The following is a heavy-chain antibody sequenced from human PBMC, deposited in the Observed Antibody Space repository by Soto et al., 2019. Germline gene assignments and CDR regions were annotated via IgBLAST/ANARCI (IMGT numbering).Heavy chain of an antibody. CDR2: ISSSSSYI. J-gene: IGHJ4*02. CDR3: ARPPHYYDSRGYYGY. D-gene: IGHD3-22*01. CDR1: GFTFSDYY. Sequence: GGSLRLSCAASGFTFSDYYMSWIRQAPGKGLEWVSYISSSSSYIYYADSVKGRFTISRDNAKNSLYLQMNSLRAEDTAVYYCARPPHYYDSRGYYGYWGQGTLVTVSS. V-gene: IGHV3-11*06.